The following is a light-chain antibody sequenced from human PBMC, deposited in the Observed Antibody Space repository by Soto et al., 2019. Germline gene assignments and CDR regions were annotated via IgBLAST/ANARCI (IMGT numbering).Light chain of an antibody. CDR1: NSNLGAGYD. V-gene: IGLV1-40*01. CDR3: QAYDYSLTAFV. J-gene: IGLJ3*02. CDR2: GNR. Sequence: QSVLTQPPSVSGAPGQRVTISCTGNNSNLGAGYDVHWYQQLPGAAPKLVVFGNRNRPSGVPERFSGSKSGTSASLAITGLQAADEADYYCQAYDYSLTAFVFGGGTKLTVL.